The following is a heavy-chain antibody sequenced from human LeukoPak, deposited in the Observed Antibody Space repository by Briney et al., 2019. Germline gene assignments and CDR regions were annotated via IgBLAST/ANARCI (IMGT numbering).Heavy chain of an antibody. CDR1: GFTFSTYT. J-gene: IGHJ4*02. CDR2: ISGRSSYI. CDR3: ARVDGYYKVLDY. Sequence: GGSLRLSCAASGFTFSTYTMNWVRQAPGKGLEWASSISGRSSYISYEEAVKGRFTISRDDAKNSLYLQMNSRRAEDTAVYYCARVDGYYKVLDYWGQGTLVTVSS. D-gene: IGHD3-22*01. V-gene: IGHV3-21*01.